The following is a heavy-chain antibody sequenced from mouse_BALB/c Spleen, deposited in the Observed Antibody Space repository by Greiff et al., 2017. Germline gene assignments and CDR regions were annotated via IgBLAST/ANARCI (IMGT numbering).Heavy chain of an antibody. J-gene: IGHJ2*01. Sequence: EVKLMESGGGLVKPGGSLKLSCAASGFTFSSYAMSWVRQTPEKRLEWVASISSGGSTYYPDSVKGRFTISRDNARNILYLQMSSLRSEDTAMYYCARGDYYGYVSFDYWGQGTTLTVSS. CDR1: GFTFSSYA. CDR2: ISSGGST. D-gene: IGHD1-2*01. CDR3: ARGDYYGYVSFDY. V-gene: IGHV5-6-5*01.